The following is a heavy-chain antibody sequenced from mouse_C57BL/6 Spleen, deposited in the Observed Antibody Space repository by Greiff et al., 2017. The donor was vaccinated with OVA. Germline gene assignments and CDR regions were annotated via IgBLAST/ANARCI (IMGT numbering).Heavy chain of an antibody. CDR1: GFTFSDYG. Sequence: EVKLMESGGGLVKPGGSLKLSCAASGFTFSDYGMHWVRQAPEKGLEWVAYISSGSSTIYYADTVKGRFTISRDNAKNTLFLQMTSLRSEDTAMYYCARENWEGYWYFDVWGTGTTVTVSS. V-gene: IGHV5-17*01. CDR2: ISSGSSTI. J-gene: IGHJ1*03. D-gene: IGHD4-1*01. CDR3: ARENWEGYWYFDV.